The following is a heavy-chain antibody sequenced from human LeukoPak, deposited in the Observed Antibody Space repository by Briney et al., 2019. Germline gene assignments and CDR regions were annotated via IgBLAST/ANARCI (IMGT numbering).Heavy chain of an antibody. V-gene: IGHV3-73*01. CDR3: TRTYYYDSSDYCFDY. D-gene: IGHD3-22*01. Sequence: GGSLRLSCAASGFTFSGSVIHWVRQASGKGLEWVGRIRSKADNYATAYAASVKGRFTVSRDDSKNTAYLQMHSPKAEDTAVYYCTRTYYYDSSDYCFDYWGQGTLVTVSS. CDR1: GFTFSGSV. J-gene: IGHJ4*02. CDR2: IRSKADNYAT.